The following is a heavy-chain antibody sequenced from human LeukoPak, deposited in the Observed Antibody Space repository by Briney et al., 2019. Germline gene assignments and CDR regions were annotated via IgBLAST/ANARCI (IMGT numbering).Heavy chain of an antibody. Sequence: PSETLSLTCTVSGGSISSYYGSWIRQPPGKGLEWIGYIYTSGSTNYNPSLKSRVTISVDTSKNQFSLKLSSVTAADTAVYYCARQKYSSSAHYYFDYWGQGTLVTVSS. CDR3: ARQKYSSSAHYYFDY. D-gene: IGHD6-6*01. CDR1: GGSISSYY. CDR2: IYTSGST. J-gene: IGHJ4*02. V-gene: IGHV4-4*09.